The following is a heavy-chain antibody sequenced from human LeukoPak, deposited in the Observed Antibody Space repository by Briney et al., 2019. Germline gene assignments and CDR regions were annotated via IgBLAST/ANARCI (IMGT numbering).Heavy chain of an antibody. CDR3: ARLREIPVFGVVTKSTSYFDY. J-gene: IGHJ4*02. Sequence: GGSLRLSCSASGFTFSSFEMDWVRQAPGKGLELVANIKQDRSEKYYVDSVKGRFIISRDNAKNSLYLQMNSLRAEDTAVYYCARLREIPVFGVVTKSTSYFDYWGQGTLVTVSS. CDR1: GFTFSSFE. CDR2: IKQDRSEK. D-gene: IGHD3-3*01. V-gene: IGHV3-7*01.